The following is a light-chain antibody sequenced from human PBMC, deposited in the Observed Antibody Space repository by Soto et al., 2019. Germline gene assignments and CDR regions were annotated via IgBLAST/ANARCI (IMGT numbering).Light chain of an antibody. V-gene: IGKV3-20*01. J-gene: IGKJ1*01. CDR3: QQYGHAMWT. CDR2: GAS. Sequence: DIVLTQSPGPLCLSPGEGASLACRASQGVXSGHLAWYQQKPGQAPRLLTSGASSRATGIPDRFSGSGSGTDFTLPISRLDQEEYAAYYWQQYGHAMWTFGQGTKVDIK. CDR1: QGVXSGH.